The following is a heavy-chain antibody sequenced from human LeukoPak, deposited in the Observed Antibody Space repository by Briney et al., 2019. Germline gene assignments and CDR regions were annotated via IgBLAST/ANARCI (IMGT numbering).Heavy chain of an antibody. CDR3: ARGGNYGLYYYYYMDV. Sequence: PGGSLRLSCAASGFTFSSYSMNWVRQAPGKGLEWVSSINSSSSYIYYADSVKGRFTISRDNAKNSLYLQMNSLRAEDTAVYYCARGGNYGLYYYYYMDVWGKGTTVTVSS. D-gene: IGHD1-7*01. CDR1: GFTFSSYS. CDR2: INSSSSYI. V-gene: IGHV3-21*01. J-gene: IGHJ6*03.